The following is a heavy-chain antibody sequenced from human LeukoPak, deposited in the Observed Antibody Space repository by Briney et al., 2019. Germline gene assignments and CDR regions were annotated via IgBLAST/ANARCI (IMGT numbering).Heavy chain of an antibody. Sequence: PGRSLRLSCAASGFTFSSYAMHWVRQAPGKGLEWVAVTSYDGSNKYYADSVKGRFTISRDNSKNTLYLQMNSLRAEDTAVYYCARDEGIVVVPAALDYWGQGTLVTVSS. CDR1: GFTFSSYA. CDR3: ARDEGIVVVPAALDY. CDR2: TSYDGSNK. J-gene: IGHJ4*02. D-gene: IGHD2-2*01. V-gene: IGHV3-30-3*01.